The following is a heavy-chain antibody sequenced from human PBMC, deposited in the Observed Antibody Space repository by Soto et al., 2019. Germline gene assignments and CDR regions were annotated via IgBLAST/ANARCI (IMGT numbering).Heavy chain of an antibody. J-gene: IGHJ3*02. CDR3: AREDYGDYFNAFDI. CDR2: INPIIGNT. V-gene: IGHV1-3*01. Sequence: ASVKVSCKASGYTSTNYGMHWVRQAPGQRLEWMGGINPIIGNTKYAQKFQGRITITTDKSTSTAYMELSSLRSEDTAVYYCAREDYGDYFNAFDIWGQGTMVTVSS. CDR1: GYTSTNYG. D-gene: IGHD4-17*01.